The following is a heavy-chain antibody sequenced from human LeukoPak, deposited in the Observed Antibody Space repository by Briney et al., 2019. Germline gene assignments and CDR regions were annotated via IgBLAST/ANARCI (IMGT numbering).Heavy chain of an antibody. CDR1: GFTFDDHG. D-gene: IGHD3-3*01. CDR2: INWNGGST. V-gene: IGHV3-20*04. CDR3: ARDRAPRRGGYYDFWSGYYTSDAFDI. J-gene: IGHJ3*02. Sequence: GGSLRLSCAASGFTFDDHGMSWVRQAPGKGLEWVSGINWNGGSTGYADSVKGRLTISRDNAKNSLYLQMNSLRAEDTAVYYCARDRAPRRGGYYDFWSGYYTSDAFDIWGQGTMVTVSS.